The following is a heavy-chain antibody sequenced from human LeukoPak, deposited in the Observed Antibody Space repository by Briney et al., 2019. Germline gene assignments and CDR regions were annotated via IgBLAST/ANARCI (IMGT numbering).Heavy chain of an antibody. Sequence: SVTLSLTCTVSGGSIISSSSYWDWIRQPPGTGLVWIGTIYYTGPTYYNPSLTSRLTIFVDTSKNQFSLRLGSVTAADTAVYYCARREAFGELRSDYWGQGTLVAVFS. J-gene: IGHJ4*02. D-gene: IGHD3-10*01. CDR2: IYYTGPT. CDR3: ARREAFGELRSDY. V-gene: IGHV4-39*01. CDR1: GGSIISSSSY.